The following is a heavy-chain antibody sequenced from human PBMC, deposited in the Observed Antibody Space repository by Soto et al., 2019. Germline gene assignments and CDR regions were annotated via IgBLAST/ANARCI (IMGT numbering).Heavy chain of an antibody. J-gene: IGHJ4*02. D-gene: IGHD1-1*01. V-gene: IGHV6-1*01. CDR3: ARWPQLEPRFDY. CDR1: GDSVSSNSAA. Sequence: SQTLSLTCAISGDSVSSNSAAWNWIRQSPARGLEWLGRTYYRSKWHNDYAESVKSRISINPDTSRNQFSLQLNSVTPGDTAVYYCARWPQLEPRFDYWGQGTLVTVSS. CDR2: TYYRSKWHN.